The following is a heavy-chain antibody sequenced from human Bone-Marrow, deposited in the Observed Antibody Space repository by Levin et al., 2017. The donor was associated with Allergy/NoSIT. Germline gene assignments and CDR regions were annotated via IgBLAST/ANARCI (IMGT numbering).Heavy chain of an antibody. Sequence: GGSLRLSCAASGFTFSNYAMNWVRQAPGKGLEWVSGISNSGDVTYYADSVKGRFTISRDNSRNTLSLQMDTLRAEDTALYYCAKGADRTLCIAAAGTLFDCWGQGTLVTASP. CDR1: GFTFSNYA. CDR3: AKGADRTLCIAAAGTLFDC. D-gene: IGHD6-13*01. V-gene: IGHV3-23*01. J-gene: IGHJ4*02. CDR2: ISNSGDVT.